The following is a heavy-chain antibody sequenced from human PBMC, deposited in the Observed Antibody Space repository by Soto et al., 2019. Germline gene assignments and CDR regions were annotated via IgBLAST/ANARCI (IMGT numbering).Heavy chain of an antibody. CDR3: ARESGFFAT. Sequence: EEQLVESGGGQVQPGGSLRLSCAASGFTVSSNYMSWVRQAPGRGLEWVSTIWSGGTTYYADSVKGKFTISRDDSKNPIYLQMTSLRAEDTALSYCARESGFFATWGQGTLVTVSS. J-gene: IGHJ4*02. V-gene: IGHV3-66*01. CDR2: IWSGGTT. CDR1: GFTVSSNY.